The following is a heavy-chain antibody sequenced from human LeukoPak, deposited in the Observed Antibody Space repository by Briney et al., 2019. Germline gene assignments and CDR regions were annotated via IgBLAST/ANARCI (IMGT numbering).Heavy chain of an antibody. CDR3: ARRAYSYAYGY. CDR1: GYSFTSCW. J-gene: IGHJ4*02. D-gene: IGHD5-18*01. CDR2: IYPGDSDT. V-gene: IGHV5-51*01. Sequence: GESLKISCKGSGYSFTSCWVGWVRQMPGKGLEWMGIIYPGDSDTRYSPSFQGQVTISADKSISTAYLQWSSLKASDTAMYYCARRAYSYAYGYWGQGTLVTVSS.